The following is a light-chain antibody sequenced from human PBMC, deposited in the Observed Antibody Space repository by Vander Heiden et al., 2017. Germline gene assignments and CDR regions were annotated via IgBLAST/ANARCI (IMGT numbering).Light chain of an antibody. Sequence: QSALTQPRSVSGSPGQSVTIPCTGTSSDFGGYNYVSWYQQHPGKAPKLMIYDVNQRPSGVPDRFSGSKSGNTASLTISGLQAEDEADYYCCSYAGSYTLVFGGGTKLTVL. V-gene: IGLV2-11*01. CDR2: DVN. CDR3: CSYAGSYTLV. J-gene: IGLJ3*02. CDR1: SSDFGGYNY.